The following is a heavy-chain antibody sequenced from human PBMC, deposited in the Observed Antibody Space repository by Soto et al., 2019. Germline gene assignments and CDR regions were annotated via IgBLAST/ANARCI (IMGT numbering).Heavy chain of an antibody. J-gene: IGHJ4*02. CDR2: IKSKTDGGTT. D-gene: IGHD3-3*01. CDR1: GFTFSNAW. CDR3: TTGRSQVLRFLEWLLDY. Sequence: GGSLRLSCAASGFTFSNAWVSWVCQAPGKGREWVGRIKSKTDGGTTDYAAPVKGRFTISRDDSKNTLYLQMNSLKTEDTAVYYCTTGRSQVLRFLEWLLDYWGQGTLVTVSS. V-gene: IGHV3-15*01.